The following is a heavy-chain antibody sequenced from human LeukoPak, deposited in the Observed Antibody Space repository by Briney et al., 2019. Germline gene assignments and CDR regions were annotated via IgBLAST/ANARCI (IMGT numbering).Heavy chain of an antibody. CDR1: GGSFCGYY. D-gene: IGHD6-13*01. CDR2: INHSGSS. Sequence: SDTLSLTYAVYGGSFCGYYWRGIRHPPERGLEWIEEINHSGSSNYNPSLKSRVTISVGTSKNQFSLKLSSVTAADTAVYYCARGVPRGVAAAGGKHIDYWGQRTLVTVSS. J-gene: IGHJ4*02. CDR3: ARGVPRGVAAAGGKHIDY. V-gene: IGHV4-34*01.